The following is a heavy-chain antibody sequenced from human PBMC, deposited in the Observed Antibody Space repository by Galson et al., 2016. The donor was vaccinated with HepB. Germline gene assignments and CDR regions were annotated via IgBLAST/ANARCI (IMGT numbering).Heavy chain of an antibody. CDR2: IYYVGSP. CDR1: GASVSSAGHY. J-gene: IGHJ4*02. CDR3: ARDAGYSFGLGFFDN. V-gene: IGHV4-31*03. D-gene: IGHD5-18*01. Sequence: TLSLTCTVSGASVSSAGHYWHWIRQRPGKGLGWIGYIYYVGSPYYSPSLKSRISMSLDMSKNQFSLSLRSVTAADTALYYCARDAGYSFGLGFFDNWGQGTLVTVSS.